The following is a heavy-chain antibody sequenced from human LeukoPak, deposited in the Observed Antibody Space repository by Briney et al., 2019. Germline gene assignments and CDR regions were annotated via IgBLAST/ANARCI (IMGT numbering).Heavy chain of an antibody. D-gene: IGHD3-22*01. J-gene: IGHJ4*02. CDR1: GGSISSGGYS. CDR2: IYHSGST. CDR3: AREDDSSGSLAY. V-gene: IGHV4-30-2*01. Sequence: SETLSLTCAVSGGSISSGGYSWSWIRQPPGKGLEWIGYIYHSGSTYYNPSLKSRVTISVDRSKNQFPLKLSSVTAADTAVYYCAREDDSSGSLAYWGQGTLVTVSS.